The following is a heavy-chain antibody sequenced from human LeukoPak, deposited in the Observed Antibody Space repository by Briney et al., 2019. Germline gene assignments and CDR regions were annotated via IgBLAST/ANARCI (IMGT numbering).Heavy chain of an antibody. J-gene: IGHJ4*02. CDR2: ISDSGGGT. Sequence: PGGSLRLSCAASGFTFSNYVMSWVRQAPGKGLEWVSSISDSGGGTYYADSVKGRFTISRDNSKNTLYLQMNSLRAEDTAVYYCAKRECGSGIYRLYYCDHGGQRPLVTVAS. CDR1: GFTFSNYV. D-gene: IGHD3-10*01. V-gene: IGHV3-23*01. CDR3: AKRECGSGIYRLYYCDH.